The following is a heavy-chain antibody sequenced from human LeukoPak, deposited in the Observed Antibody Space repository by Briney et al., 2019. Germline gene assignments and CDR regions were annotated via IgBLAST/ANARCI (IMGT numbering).Heavy chain of an antibody. CDR2: IKQDGSEK. Sequence: HPGGSLRLSCAASGFTFSGYWMSWVRQAPGKRLEWVANIKQDGSEKYYVDSVKGRLTISRDNAKNSLYLQMNSLRAEDTAVYYCARFSSGAYYYFDYWGQGTLVTVPS. D-gene: IGHD6-6*01. CDR3: ARFSSGAYYYFDY. J-gene: IGHJ4*02. CDR1: GFTFSGYW. V-gene: IGHV3-7*01.